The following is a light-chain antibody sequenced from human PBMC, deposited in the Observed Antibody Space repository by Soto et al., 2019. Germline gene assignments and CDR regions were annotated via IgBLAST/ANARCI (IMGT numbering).Light chain of an antibody. CDR2: WAS. V-gene: IGKV4-1*01. Sequence: DIVLTQSPYSLHGHLGVRAHIKCKSSQSLVNTPNNKNYLAWYQQKPGQPPRVLIYWASTRKSGVPDRFSGSGSGTDFTLTISSLQAEDVAVYYCQQFYSSPWTFGQGTKVEIK. CDR1: QSLVNTPNNKNY. CDR3: QQFYSSPWT. J-gene: IGKJ1*01.